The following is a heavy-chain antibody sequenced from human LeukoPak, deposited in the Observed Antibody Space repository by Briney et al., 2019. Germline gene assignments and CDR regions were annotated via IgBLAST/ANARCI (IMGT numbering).Heavy chain of an antibody. J-gene: IGHJ4*02. CDR3: ARAHHFGSGHFDY. V-gene: IGHV4-4*07. CDR1: GGSIRGNF. D-gene: IGHD3-10*01. CDR2: IHTSGIT. Sequence: SETLSLTCTVSGGSIRGNFWNWIRQPAGKGLEWIGRIHTSGITDYSPSLKSRVTVSADTSKNQFSLKLTSVTAADTAVYFCARAHHFGSGHFDYWGQGTLVTVSS.